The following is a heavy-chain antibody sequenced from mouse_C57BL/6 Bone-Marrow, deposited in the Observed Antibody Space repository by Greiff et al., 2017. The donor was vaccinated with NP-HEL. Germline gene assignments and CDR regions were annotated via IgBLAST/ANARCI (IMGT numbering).Heavy chain of an antibody. D-gene: IGHD2-2*01. J-gene: IGHJ1*03. CDR1: GFTFSDAW. V-gene: IGHV6-6*01. Sequence: EVQGVESGGGLVQPGGSMKLSCAASGFTFSDAWMDWVRQSPEKGLEWVAEIRNKANNHATYYAESVKGRFTISRDDSKSSVYLQMNSLRAEDTGIYYCTSSYGYSYWYFEVWGTGTTVTVSS. CDR3: TSSYGYSYWYFEV. CDR2: IRNKANNHAT.